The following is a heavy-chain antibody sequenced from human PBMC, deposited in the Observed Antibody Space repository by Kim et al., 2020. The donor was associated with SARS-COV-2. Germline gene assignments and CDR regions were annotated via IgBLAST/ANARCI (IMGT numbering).Heavy chain of an antibody. Sequence: AASLRGRFTISRDNAKNSLYLQMNSLRAEDTAVYYCARLKWEPHKTAVDYWGQGTLVTVSS. J-gene: IGHJ4*02. V-gene: IGHV3-21*01. CDR3: ARLKWEPHKTAVDY. D-gene: IGHD1-26*01.